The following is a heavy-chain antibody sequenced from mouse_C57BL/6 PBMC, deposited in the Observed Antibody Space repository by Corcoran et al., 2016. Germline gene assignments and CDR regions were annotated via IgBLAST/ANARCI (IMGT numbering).Heavy chain of an antibody. Sequence: QIQLVQSGPELKKPGETVKISCKASGYTFTTYGMSWVKQAPGKGLKWMGWINTYSGVPTYADDFKGRFAFSLETSASTAYLQINNLKNEDTATYFCARGSHYAMDYWGQGTSVTVSS. V-gene: IGHV9-3*01. CDR3: ARGSHYAMDY. J-gene: IGHJ4*01. CDR2: INTYSGVP. CDR1: GYTFTTYG.